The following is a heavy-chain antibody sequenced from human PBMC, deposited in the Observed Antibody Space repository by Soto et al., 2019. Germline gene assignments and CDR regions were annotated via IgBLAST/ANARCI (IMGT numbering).Heavy chain of an antibody. D-gene: IGHD3-10*01. CDR1: GGSISGYY. V-gene: IGHV4-59*01. CDR2: IYYSGST. J-gene: IGHJ5*02. Sequence: LETLSLTCTVSGGSISGYYWSWIRQPPGKGLEWIGYIYYSGSTNYNPSLKSRVTISVDTSKNQFSLKLSSVTAADTAVYYCAMNRGVPKWFDPWGQGTLVTVSS. CDR3: AMNRGVPKWFDP.